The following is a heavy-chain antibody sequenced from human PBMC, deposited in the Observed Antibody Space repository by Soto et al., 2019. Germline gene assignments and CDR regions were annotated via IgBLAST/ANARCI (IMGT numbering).Heavy chain of an antibody. Sequence: PSETLSLTCTVSGGSISSSSYYWGWIRQPPGKGLEWIGSIYYSGSTYCNPSLKSRVTISVDTSKNQFSLKLSSVTAADTAVYYCASGYSSGWLDYYYYMDVWGKGTTVTVSS. J-gene: IGHJ6*03. CDR1: GGSISSSSYY. CDR3: ASGYSSGWLDYYYYMDV. CDR2: IYYSGST. D-gene: IGHD6-19*01. V-gene: IGHV4-39*01.